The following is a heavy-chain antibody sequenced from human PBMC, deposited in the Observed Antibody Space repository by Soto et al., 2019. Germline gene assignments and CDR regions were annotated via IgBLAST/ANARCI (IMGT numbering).Heavy chain of an antibody. CDR3: ARGAGTPYFDY. V-gene: IGHV4-34*01. D-gene: IGHD6-19*01. CDR2: INHSGST. Sequence: QVQLQQWGPGLLKPLETLSLTCAVYGGSFSGYYWSWIRQPPGKGLEWIGEINHSGSTNYNPSLKSRVTISVDTSKNQFSLKLSSVTAADTAVYYCARGAGTPYFDYWGQGTLVTVSS. J-gene: IGHJ4*02. CDR1: GGSFSGYY.